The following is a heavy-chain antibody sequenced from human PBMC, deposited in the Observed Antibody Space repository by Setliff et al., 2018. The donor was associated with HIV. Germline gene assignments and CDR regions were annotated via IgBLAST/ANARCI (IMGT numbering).Heavy chain of an antibody. V-gene: IGHV1-18*01. J-gene: IGHJ6*03. CDR2: VDPEDGET. CDR3: ARDGGPGSAWGDYSYYYTMDV. CDR1: GYMFIAYG. D-gene: IGHD6-19*01. Sequence: ASVKVSCKTSGYMFIAYGMSWVRRAPGQGLEWMGRVDPEDGETVYAEKFQGRATMTTDTSTSTAYMELRNLTSDDTALYYCARDGGPGSAWGDYSYYYTMDVWGKGTTVTVSS.